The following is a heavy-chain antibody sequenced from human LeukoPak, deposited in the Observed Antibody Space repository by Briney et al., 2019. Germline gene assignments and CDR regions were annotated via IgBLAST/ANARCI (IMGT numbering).Heavy chain of an antibody. V-gene: IGHV4-39*01. CDR3: ATIYYYDSSGYYWTFDY. J-gene: IGHJ4*02. D-gene: IGHD3-22*01. Sequence: SETLSLTCTVSGGSISSYYWGWIRQPPGKGLEWIGSIYYSGSTYYNPSLKSRVTISVDTSKNQFSLKLSSVTAADTAVYYCATIYYYDSSGYYWTFDYWGQGTLVTVSS. CDR1: GGSISSYY. CDR2: IYYSGST.